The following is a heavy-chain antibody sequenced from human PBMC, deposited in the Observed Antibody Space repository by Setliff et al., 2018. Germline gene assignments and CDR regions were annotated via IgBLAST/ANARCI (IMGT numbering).Heavy chain of an antibody. D-gene: IGHD6-19*01. CDR3: ARKVEQWLTPHFDY. V-gene: IGHV4-59*01. CDR2: VHFTGST. CDR1: GVSIRNFY. J-gene: IGHJ4*02. Sequence: PSETLSLTCNVSGVSIRNFYWTWIRQPPGKGLEWIGYVHFTGSTNYNPSLKSRVTMSVDVSKSQFSLRLSSVTAADTAVYYCARKVEQWLTPHFDYWGQGALVTVSS.